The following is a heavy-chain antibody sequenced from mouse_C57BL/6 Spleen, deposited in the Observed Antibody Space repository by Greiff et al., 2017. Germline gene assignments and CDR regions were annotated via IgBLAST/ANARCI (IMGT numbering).Heavy chain of an antibody. Sequence: VPLQQSGTVLSRPGASVKMSCKTSGYTFTSCWMHWVKQRPGQGLEWIGAIYPGNSDTSFNQKFKGKAKLTAVTSASTAYMELSSLTNEDSAVXYCTKDSSGYGYCDYWGQGTTLTVSS. V-gene: IGHV1-5*01. CDR2: IYPGNSDT. D-gene: IGHD3-2*02. CDR3: TKDSSGYGYCDY. J-gene: IGHJ2*01. CDR1: GYTFTSCW.